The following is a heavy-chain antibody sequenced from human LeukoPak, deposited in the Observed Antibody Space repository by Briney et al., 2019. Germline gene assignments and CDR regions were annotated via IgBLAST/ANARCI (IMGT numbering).Heavy chain of an antibody. D-gene: IGHD1-26*01. CDR1: GFIVSSNH. V-gene: IGHV3-53*01. CDR2: IYSGGGT. Sequence: GGSLRLSCAASGFIVSSNHMSWVRQAPGKGLEWVSVIYSGGGTYYADSVKGRFTISRDKSKNTLYLQMNSLRAKDTAVYYCAKDLSGSSIERGYMDVWGKGTTVTVSS. CDR3: AKDLSGSSIERGYMDV. J-gene: IGHJ6*03.